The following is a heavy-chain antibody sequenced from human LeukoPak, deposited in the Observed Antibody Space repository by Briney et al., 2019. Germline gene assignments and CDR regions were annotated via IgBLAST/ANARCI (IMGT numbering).Heavy chain of an antibody. CDR1: GFTFDDYG. Sequence: GGSLRLSCAASGFTFDDYGMSWVRQAPGKGLEWFFGLNWKGGRTGYADYVKGRLTISRDNAKNPLYLQMNSLRAEDTALYYCARARRYSGRYYYMDVRGKGTTVSVSS. D-gene: IGHD1-26*01. V-gene: IGHV3-20*04. CDR2: LNWKGGRT. CDR3: ARARRYSGRYYYMDV. J-gene: IGHJ6*03.